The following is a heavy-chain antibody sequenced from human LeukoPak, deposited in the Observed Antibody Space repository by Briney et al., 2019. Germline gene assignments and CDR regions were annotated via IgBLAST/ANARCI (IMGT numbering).Heavy chain of an antibody. J-gene: IGHJ4*02. D-gene: IGHD6-19*01. CDR2: ISLNGETT. CDR1: GFSVSSFG. V-gene: IGHV3-23*01. CDR3: AQGFSSGWYPY. Sequence: GGSLRLSCAVSGFSVSSFGMSWVRQAPGKGLEWISAISLNGETTWYADSVKGRFIISRDNSKNTLYLQLTTLRAEETAVYYCAQGFSSGWYPYWGQGSLVSVSS.